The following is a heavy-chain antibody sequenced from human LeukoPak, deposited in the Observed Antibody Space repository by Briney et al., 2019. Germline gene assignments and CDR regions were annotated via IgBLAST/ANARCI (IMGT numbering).Heavy chain of an antibody. Sequence: GGSLRLSCVASGFTFSLYAMSWVRQAPGKGLECVSTIRDSGGGTYYAVSVKGRFTISRDNSRNTLYLQMNGLRAEDTAVYYCAEHLGDFRSPFDSWGQGTLVTVSS. CDR1: GFTFSLYA. CDR3: AEHLGDFRSPFDS. D-gene: IGHD3-16*01. J-gene: IGHJ4*02. CDR2: IRDSGGGT. V-gene: IGHV3-23*01.